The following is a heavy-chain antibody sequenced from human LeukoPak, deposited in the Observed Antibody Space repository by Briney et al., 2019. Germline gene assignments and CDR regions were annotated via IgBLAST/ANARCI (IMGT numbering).Heavy chain of an antibody. J-gene: IGHJ4*02. D-gene: IGHD6-19*01. CDR3: ARVVPDSSGWPYYFDY. Sequence: PSETLSLTCTVSGGSISSYYWSWIRQPAGKGLEWIGRIYTSGSTNYNPSLKSRVTMSVDTSKNQFSLKLSSVTAADTAAYYCARVVPDSSGWPYYFDYWGQGTLVTVSS. CDR1: GGSISSYY. CDR2: IYTSGST. V-gene: IGHV4-4*07.